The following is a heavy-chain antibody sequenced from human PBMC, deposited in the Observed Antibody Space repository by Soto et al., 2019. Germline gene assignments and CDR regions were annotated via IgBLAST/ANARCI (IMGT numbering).Heavy chain of an antibody. V-gene: IGHV1-46*03. Sequence: ASVKVSCKASGYTFTSYYMHWVRQAPGQGLEWMGIINPSGGSTSYPQKFQGRVTMTRDTSTSTVYMELSSLRSEDTAVYYCARDPPHYYDSSGYWFDPWGQGTLVT. CDR3: ARDPPHYYDSSGYWFDP. CDR2: INPSGGST. J-gene: IGHJ5*02. CDR1: GYTFTSYY. D-gene: IGHD3-22*01.